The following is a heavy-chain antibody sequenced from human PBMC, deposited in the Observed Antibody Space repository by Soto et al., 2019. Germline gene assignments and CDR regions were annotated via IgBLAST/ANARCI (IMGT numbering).Heavy chain of an antibody. CDR2: INSGASTT. CDR3: ARGPTGWFGYDY. V-gene: IGHV3-74*01. CDR1: GFTFSSAW. J-gene: IGHJ4*02. Sequence: DVQLVESGGGLVQPGGSLRLSCAASGFTFSSAWMHWVRQAPGKGLVWVSRINSGASTTNYADSVKGRFTISRDNAKNTLYLHMDSLTADDTAVYYFARGPTGWFGYDYWGQGTLVTVSS. D-gene: IGHD3-10*01.